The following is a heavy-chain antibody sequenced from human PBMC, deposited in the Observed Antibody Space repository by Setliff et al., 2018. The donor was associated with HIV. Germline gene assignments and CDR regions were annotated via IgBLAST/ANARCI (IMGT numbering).Heavy chain of an antibody. J-gene: IGHJ4*01. CDR1: GGSLSTHT. CDR3: ASFFGDYGY. V-gene: IGHV1-69*13. CDR2: IIPMLGAA. D-gene: IGHD3-10*01. Sequence: WASVKVSCKASGGSLSTHTIGWVRQAPGQGLEWMGGIIPMLGAATHAQKFQGRVTITADESTSTTYMELNNLRVEDTAVYYCASFFGDYGYWGHGTQVTVSS.